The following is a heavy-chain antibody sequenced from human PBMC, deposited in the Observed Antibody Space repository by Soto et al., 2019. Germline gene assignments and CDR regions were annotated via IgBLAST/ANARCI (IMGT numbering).Heavy chain of an antibody. CDR3: ARDSSSRGGFDY. Sequence: PGGSLRLSCAASGFTFSSYEMNWVRQAPGKGLEWVSYISSSGSTIYYADSVKGRFTISRDNAKNSLYLQMNSLRAEDTAVYYCARDSSSRGGFDYWGQGTLVTVSS. CDR2: ISSSGSTI. CDR1: GFTFSSYE. J-gene: IGHJ4*02. D-gene: IGHD2-2*01. V-gene: IGHV3-48*03.